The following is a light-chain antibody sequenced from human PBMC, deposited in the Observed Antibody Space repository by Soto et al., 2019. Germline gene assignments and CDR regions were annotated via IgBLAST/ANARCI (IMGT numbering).Light chain of an antibody. J-gene: IGLJ2*01. CDR3: CSYASGTVV. CDR2: EGT. Sequence: QSALTQPPSVSGAPGQSITISCTGASSAVGSYNLVSWYRQHPGKAPKLMIYEGTNRPSGISDRFSGSNSGNTLSLTISGLQAEDAADYYCCSYASGTVVFGGGTKLTVL. V-gene: IGLV2-23*01. CDR1: SSAVGSYNL.